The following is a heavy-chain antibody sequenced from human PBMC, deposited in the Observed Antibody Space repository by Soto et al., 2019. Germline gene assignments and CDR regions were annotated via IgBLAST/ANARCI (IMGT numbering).Heavy chain of an antibody. CDR2: IYPGDSDT. D-gene: IGHD6-13*01. CDR3: ARQGDSNNWYVGH. V-gene: IGHV5-51*01. J-gene: IGHJ4*02. CDR1: GYSFTSYW. Sequence: GESLKISCKGSGYSFTSYWIGWVRQMPGKGLEWMGIIYPGDSDTRYSPSFQGQVTISADKSINTAYMQWSSLKASDTAMYYCARQGDSNNWYVGHWGQGTLVTVSS.